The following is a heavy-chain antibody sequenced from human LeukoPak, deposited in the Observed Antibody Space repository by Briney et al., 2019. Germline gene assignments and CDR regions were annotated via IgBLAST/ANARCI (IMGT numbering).Heavy chain of an antibody. CDR1: GYNFLTFW. Sequence: GESLKISCETSGYNFLTFWIAWVRQMPGKGLEWMGVIYPGDSDTRYSPSFQGQVSISVDMSLNTAYLQWRSLRASDTAMYYCARLLDYDSTYYYMDVWGIGTSFIVS. V-gene: IGHV5-51*01. CDR2: IYPGDSDT. J-gene: IGHJ6*03. D-gene: IGHD4-17*01. CDR3: ARLLDYDSTYYYMDV.